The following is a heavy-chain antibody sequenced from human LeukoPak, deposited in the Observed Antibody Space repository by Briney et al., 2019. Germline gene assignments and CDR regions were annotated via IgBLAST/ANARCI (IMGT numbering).Heavy chain of an antibody. CDR1: GGSISSYY. J-gene: IGHJ5*02. D-gene: IGHD2-2*01. Sequence: SETLSLTCTVSGGSISSYYWSWIRQPPGKGLEWIGYIYYSGSTNYKPSLKSRVTISVDTSKNQFSLKLSSVTAADTAVYYCARATPVPAAAWFDPWGQGTLVTVSS. V-gene: IGHV4-59*01. CDR3: ARATPVPAAAWFDP. CDR2: IYYSGST.